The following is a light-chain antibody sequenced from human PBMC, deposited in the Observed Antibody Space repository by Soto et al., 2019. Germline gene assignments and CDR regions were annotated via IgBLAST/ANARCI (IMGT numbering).Light chain of an antibody. CDR2: DVS. CDR3: SSYTSSSTWV. CDR1: SSDIGSYNY. J-gene: IGLJ3*02. V-gene: IGLV2-14*01. Sequence: QAASVSGSPGQSITISCTGTSSDIGSYNYVSWYQQHPGKAPKLIIYDVSSRPSGVSDRFAGSKSGNTASLTISGLQGEDRADYYCSSYTSSSTWVFGRGTKLTVL.